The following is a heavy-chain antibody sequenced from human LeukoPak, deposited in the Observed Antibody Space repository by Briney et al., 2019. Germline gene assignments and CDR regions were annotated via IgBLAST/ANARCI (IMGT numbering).Heavy chain of an antibody. CDR3: ARWNHYVSGSCFAY. CDR1: GYRLTSYW. D-gene: IGHD3-10*01. CDR2: IYPWDSDT. J-gene: IGHJ4*02. V-gene: IGHV5-51*01. Sequence: KGGEALKISCKGSGYRLTSYWIGWVRQMPGEGLEGIGIIYPWDSDTRYSPPFQGQVTIAADKCISTAYLQWSSMKGSDTAMYSWARWNHYVSGSCFAYWGQGPLVPVSS.